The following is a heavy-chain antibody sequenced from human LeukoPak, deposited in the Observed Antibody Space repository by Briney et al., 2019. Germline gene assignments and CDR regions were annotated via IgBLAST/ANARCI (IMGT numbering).Heavy chain of an antibody. J-gene: IGHJ5*02. CDR2: ISYDGSNK. CDR1: GFTFSSYA. Sequence: GRSLRLSCAASGFTFSSYAMHWVRQAPGKGLEWVAVISYDGSNKYYADSVKGRFTISRDNSKNTLYLQMNSLRAEDTAVYYCARAPQRTMSWGRGTLVTVSS. V-gene: IGHV3-30*04. CDR3: ARAPQRTMS. D-gene: IGHD3-10*02.